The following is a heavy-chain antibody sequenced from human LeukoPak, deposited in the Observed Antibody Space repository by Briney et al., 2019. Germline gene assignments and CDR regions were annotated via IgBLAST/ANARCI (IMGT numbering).Heavy chain of an antibody. Sequence: SETLSLTCTVSGGSISSGGYYWSWIRQHPGKGLEWIGYIYYSGSTYYNPSLKSLVTRSVDTSKNQFYLKLSSVTAADTAVYYCARKRGVAPAAIDYWGQGTLVTVSS. D-gene: IGHD2-2*01. J-gene: IGHJ4*02. CDR3: ARKRGVAPAAIDY. V-gene: IGHV4-31*01. CDR1: GGSISSGGYY. CDR2: IYYSGST.